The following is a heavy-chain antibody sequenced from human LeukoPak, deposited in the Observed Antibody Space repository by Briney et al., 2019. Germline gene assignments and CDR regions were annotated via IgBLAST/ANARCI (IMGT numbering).Heavy chain of an antibody. CDR1: GGHISVINW. V-gene: IGHV4-4*02. CDR3: ARGAAAGAWVYGMDV. Sequence: SDTVSLTCGVSGGHISVINWLSSARQPPGNGLEWIGQIYYRGSTNYSPSLTSRLTMTEVQSKTQFSLNLSSVTAADTAVYYGARGAAAGAWVYGMDVWGRGTTVSVSS. J-gene: IGHJ6*01. CDR2: IYYRGST. D-gene: IGHD6-13*01.